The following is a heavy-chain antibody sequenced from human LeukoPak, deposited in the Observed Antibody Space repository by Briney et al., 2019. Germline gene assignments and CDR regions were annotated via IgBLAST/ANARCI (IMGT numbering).Heavy chain of an antibody. D-gene: IGHD2-15*01. CDR3: ATASGRSFWLDP. CDR1: GGSISSYY. CDR2: IYYSGST. J-gene: IGHJ5*02. V-gene: IGHV4-59*01. Sequence: PSETLSLTCTVSGGSISSYYWSWIWQPPGKGLEWIGYIYYSGSTNYNPSLKSRVTISVDTSKNQFSLKLSSVTAADTAIYFCATASGRSFWLDPWGQGRLVTVSS.